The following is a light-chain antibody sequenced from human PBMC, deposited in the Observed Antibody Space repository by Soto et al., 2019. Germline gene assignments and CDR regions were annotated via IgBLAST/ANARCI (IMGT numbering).Light chain of an antibody. CDR1: LSVSRN. J-gene: IGKJ1*01. CDR3: QQYNAWPRT. Sequence: EIVMTQSPATLSVSPGERATLSCRASLSVSRNLAWYQQKPGQAPRFLIFDASTRATGIPARFSGSGSGREFTLTITSLQSEDFAVYYCQQYNAWPRTFGQGTKVDIK. CDR2: DAS. V-gene: IGKV3-15*01.